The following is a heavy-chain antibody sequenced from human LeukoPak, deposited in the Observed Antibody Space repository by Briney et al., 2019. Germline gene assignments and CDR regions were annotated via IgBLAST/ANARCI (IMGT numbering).Heavy chain of an antibody. J-gene: IGHJ3*02. CDR1: GGSISSGGYS. D-gene: IGHD6-13*01. CDR3: AIGFSSIHAFDI. V-gene: IGHV4-30-2*01. Sequence: SQTLSLTCAVSGGSISSGGYSWSWIRQPPGKGLEWIGYIYHSGSTYYNPSLKSRVTISVDRSKNQFSLKLSSVTAADTAVYYCAIGFSSIHAFDIWGQGTVVTVSS. CDR2: IYHSGST.